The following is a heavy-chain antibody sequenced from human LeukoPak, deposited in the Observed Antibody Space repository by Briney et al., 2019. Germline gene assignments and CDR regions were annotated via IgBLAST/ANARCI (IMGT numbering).Heavy chain of an antibody. J-gene: IGHJ4*02. Sequence: PAGSLRLSCAASGFTFSTYWMSWVRQAPGKGLEWVASIKQDGGEKYYVDSVKGRFTISRDNAKNSLFLQMNSLRAEDTAVYYCARGPKYSYGTRWFDYWGQGTLVTVSS. CDR2: IKQDGGEK. CDR3: ARGPKYSYGTRWFDY. V-gene: IGHV3-7*05. CDR1: GFTFSTYW. D-gene: IGHD3-10*01.